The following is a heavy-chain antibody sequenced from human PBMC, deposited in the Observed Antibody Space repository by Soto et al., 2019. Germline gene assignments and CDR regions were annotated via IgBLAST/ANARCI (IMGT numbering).Heavy chain of an antibody. J-gene: IGHJ4*02. Sequence: QVQLVQSGAEVKKPGSSVKVSCKASGGTFSSYAISWVRQAPGQGLEWMGGIIPIFGTANYAQKFQGRVTITADESTSTDYMELSSLRSEDTAVYYCARWDSGIVGATTVMDYWGQGTLVTVSS. V-gene: IGHV1-69*01. CDR3: ARWDSGIVGATTVMDY. CDR1: GGTFSSYA. D-gene: IGHD1-26*01. CDR2: IIPIFGTA.